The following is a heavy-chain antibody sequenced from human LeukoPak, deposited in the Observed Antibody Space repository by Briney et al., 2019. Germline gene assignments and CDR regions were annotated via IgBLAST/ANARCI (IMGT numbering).Heavy chain of an antibody. CDR1: GGSISSYY. Sequence: SETLPLTCTVSGGSISSYYWSWIRQPPGKGLEWIAYISDIGSINYNPSLKSRVTISLETSKNQFSLKLSSVTAADTAVYYCAGHHPRNTVDFWGQGTLVTVSS. CDR2: ISDIGSI. D-gene: IGHD2/OR15-2a*01. J-gene: IGHJ4*02. V-gene: IGHV4-59*08. CDR3: AGHHPRNTVDF.